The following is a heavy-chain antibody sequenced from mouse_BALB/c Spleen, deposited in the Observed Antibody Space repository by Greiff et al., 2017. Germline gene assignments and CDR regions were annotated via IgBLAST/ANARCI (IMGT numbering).Heavy chain of an antibody. D-gene: IGHD1-2*01. J-gene: IGHJ3*01. V-gene: IGHV14-3*02. CDR1: GFNIKDTY. CDR3: ARRGHCYGYGFTY. CDR2: IDPANGNT. Sequence: EVQLQQSGAELVKPGASAKLSCTASGFNIKDTYMHWVKQRPEQGLEWIGRIDPANGNTKYDPKFQGTATITADTSSNTANLKLSSLTSEDTAVYYSARRGHCYGYGFTYWGQGTLVTVTA.